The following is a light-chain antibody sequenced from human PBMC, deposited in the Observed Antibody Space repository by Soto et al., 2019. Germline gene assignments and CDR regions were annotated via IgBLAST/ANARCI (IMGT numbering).Light chain of an antibody. V-gene: IGLV2-11*01. CDR1: SSDVGGYNY. J-gene: IGLJ1*01. Sequence: LTQPRSVSGSPGQSVTISCTGTSSDVGGYNYVSWYQQHPGKAPKLMIYDVSKRPSGVPDRFSGSNSGNTASLTISGLQAEDEADYYCCSYAGSYTFGVFGSGTKVTVL. CDR2: DVS. CDR3: CSYAGSYTFGV.